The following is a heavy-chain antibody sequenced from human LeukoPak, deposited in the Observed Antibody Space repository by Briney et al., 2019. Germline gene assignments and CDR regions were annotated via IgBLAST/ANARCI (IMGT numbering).Heavy chain of an antibody. CDR2: INPNSGGT. CDR3: ARDMSPVVITTMGGPFDY. J-gene: IGHJ4*02. CDR1: GYTFTGYY. D-gene: IGHD3-22*01. V-gene: IGHV1-2*02. Sequence: GASVKASCKASGYTFTGYYMHWVRQAPGQGLEWMGWINPNSGGTNYAQKFQGRVTMTRDTSISTAYMELSRLRSDDTAVYYCARDMSPVVITTMGGPFDYWGQGTLVTVSS.